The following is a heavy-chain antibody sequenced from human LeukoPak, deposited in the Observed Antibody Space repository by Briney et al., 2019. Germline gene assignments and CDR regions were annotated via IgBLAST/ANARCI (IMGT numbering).Heavy chain of an antibody. Sequence: SQTLSLTCNVSGASISSGDYHWNWIRQPPGKGLEWIGFIHDSGTTYYNPSLKSRVTISRDMSKNQLSLMLSSVTAADTAVYYCARGFGAGNYYYGWFDPWGQGTLVSVSS. J-gene: IGHJ5*02. CDR2: IHDSGTT. CDR1: GASISSGDYH. V-gene: IGHV4-30-4*01. D-gene: IGHD3-10*01. CDR3: ARGFGAGNYYYGWFDP.